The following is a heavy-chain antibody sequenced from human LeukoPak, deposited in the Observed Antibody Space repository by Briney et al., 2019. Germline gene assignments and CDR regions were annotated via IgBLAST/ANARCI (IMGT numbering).Heavy chain of an antibody. CDR1: GFTFSSYS. J-gene: IGHJ4*02. CDR3: AREPGYSSGWFINDY. V-gene: IGHV3-48*02. CDR2: ISSSSSTI. D-gene: IGHD6-19*01. Sequence: PGGSLRLSCAASGFTFSSYSMNWVRQAPGKGLEWVSYISSSSSTIYYADSVKGRFTISRDNAKNSLYLQMNSLRDEDTAVYYCAREPGYSSGWFINDYWGQGTLVTVSS.